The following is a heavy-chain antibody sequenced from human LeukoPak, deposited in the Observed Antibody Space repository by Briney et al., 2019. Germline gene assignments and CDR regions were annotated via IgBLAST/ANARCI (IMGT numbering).Heavy chain of an antibody. CDR2: IWYDGSNK. D-gene: IGHD2-2*01. V-gene: IGHV3-33*01. CDR1: GFTFSGSG. J-gene: IGHJ2*01. Sequence: GGSLRLSCAASGFTFSGSGMHWVRQAPGKGLEWVAIIWYDGSNKYYADSVKGRFSVFRDNSKDTLYLQMDSLRAEDTAVYYCARDRGTTSSSGWYFDPWGRGTLVTVSS. CDR3: ARDRGTTSSSGWYFDP.